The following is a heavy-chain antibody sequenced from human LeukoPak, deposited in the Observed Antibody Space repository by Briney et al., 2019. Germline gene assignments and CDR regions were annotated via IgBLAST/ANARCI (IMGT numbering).Heavy chain of an antibody. CDR1: GGSISSYY. D-gene: IGHD4-11*01. CDR3: ARVAYSNYVGYAYRYFDL. J-gene: IGHJ2*01. V-gene: IGHV4-59*01. CDR2: IYYSGST. Sequence: SETLSLTCTVSGGSISSYYWSWIRQPPGKGLEWIGYIYYSGSTNYNPSLKSRVTISVDTSKNQFSLKLSSVTAADTAVYYCARVAYSNYVGYAYRYFDLWGRGTLVTVSS.